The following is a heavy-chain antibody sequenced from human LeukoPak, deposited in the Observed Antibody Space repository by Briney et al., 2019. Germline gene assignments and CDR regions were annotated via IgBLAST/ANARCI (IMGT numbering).Heavy chain of an antibody. V-gene: IGHV1-2*02. CDR2: INPNSGNT. Sequence: ASVKVSCKASGYTFTDYYTHWVRQAPGQGLEWMGWINPNSGNTNYAQKFQGRVTMTRDTSISTAYLDLNSLRSDDTAVYYCARYYFGSGGYDDWFDPWGQGTLVTVSS. J-gene: IGHJ5*02. CDR3: ARYYFGSGGYDDWFDP. D-gene: IGHD3-10*01. CDR1: GYTFTDYY.